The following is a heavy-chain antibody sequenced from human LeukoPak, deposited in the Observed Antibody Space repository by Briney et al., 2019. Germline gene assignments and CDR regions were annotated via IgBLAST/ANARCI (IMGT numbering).Heavy chain of an antibody. D-gene: IGHD3-16*01. CDR1: GFTFSRYS. Sequence: GGSLRLSCAASGFTFSRYSMNWVRQAPGRGLEWVSSVSSSSSYIYYADSVKGRFTISRDNAKNSLYLQMDSLRVEDTAVYYCARGWASEAFDYWGQGTLVTVSS. J-gene: IGHJ4*02. CDR3: ARGWASEAFDY. V-gene: IGHV3-21*01. CDR2: VSSSSSYI.